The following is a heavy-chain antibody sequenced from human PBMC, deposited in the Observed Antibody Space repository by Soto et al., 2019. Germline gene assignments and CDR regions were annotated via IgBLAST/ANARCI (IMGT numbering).Heavy chain of an antibody. J-gene: IGHJ6*02. CDR3: ARVQDILTGYYYYYYYYGMDV. D-gene: IGHD3-9*01. CDR2: ISAYNGNT. V-gene: IGHV1-18*01. CDR1: GYTFTSYG. Sequence: ASVEVSCKASGYTFTSYGISWVRQAPGQGLEWMGWISAYNGNTNYAQKLQGRVTMTTDTSTSTAYMELRSLRSDDTAVYYCARVQDILTGYYYYYYYYGMDVWGQGTTVTVSS.